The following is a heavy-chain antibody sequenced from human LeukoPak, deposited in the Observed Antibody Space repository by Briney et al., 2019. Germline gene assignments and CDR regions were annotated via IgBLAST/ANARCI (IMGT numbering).Heavy chain of an antibody. Sequence: SQTLSLTCTVSGGSISSGGYYWSWIRQPPGKGLEWIGYIYHSGSTYYNPSLKSRVTISVDRSKNQFSLKLSSVTAADTAVYYCARDPTRLRAFDIWGQGTMVTVSS. V-gene: IGHV4-30-2*01. J-gene: IGHJ3*02. CDR2: IYHSGST. CDR3: ARDPTRLRAFDI. CDR1: GGSISSGGYY. D-gene: IGHD3-16*01.